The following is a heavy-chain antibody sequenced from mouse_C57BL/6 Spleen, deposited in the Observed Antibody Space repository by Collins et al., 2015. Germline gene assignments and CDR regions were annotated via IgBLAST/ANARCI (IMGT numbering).Heavy chain of an antibody. Sequence: DVKLVESGEGLVKPGGSLKLSCAASGFTFSSYAMSWVRQTPEKRLEWVAYISSGGDYIYYADTVKGRFTISRDNARNTLYLQMSSLKSEDTAMYYCARHERNYDYDGGAWFAYWGQGTLVTVSA. V-gene: IGHV5S21*01. CDR1: GFTFSSYA. D-gene: IGHD2-4*01. CDR2: ISSGGDYI. CDR3: ARHERNYDYDGGAWFAY. J-gene: IGHJ3*01.